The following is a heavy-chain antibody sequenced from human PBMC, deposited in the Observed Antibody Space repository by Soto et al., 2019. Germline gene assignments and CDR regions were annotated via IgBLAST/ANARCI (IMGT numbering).Heavy chain of an antibody. Sequence: QITLKESGPTLVKPTQTLTLTCTFSGFSLSTSGVGVGWIRQPPGKALEWLALIYWDDDKRYSPSLKSRLTITKDTSKNQVVLTMTNMDPVDTATYYCAHRRLLADSSGPCFDYWGQGTLVTVSS. J-gene: IGHJ4*02. V-gene: IGHV2-5*02. CDR3: AHRRLLADSSGPCFDY. CDR2: IYWDDDK. D-gene: IGHD3-22*01. CDR1: GFSLSTSGVG.